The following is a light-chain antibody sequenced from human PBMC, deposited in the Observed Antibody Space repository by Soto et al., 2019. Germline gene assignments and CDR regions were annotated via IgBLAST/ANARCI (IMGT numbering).Light chain of an antibody. CDR3: QQNYSPPPIT. J-gene: IGKJ5*01. CDR2: SAS. Sequence: PSTLSDSVGDRVTITCRASQTISSWLAWYQQKPGKVPKLLIYSASSLQSGVPSRFSGSGFGTDFTLTISSLQTEDFATYYCQQNYSPPPITFGQGTRLEIK. V-gene: IGKV1-39*01. CDR1: QTISSW.